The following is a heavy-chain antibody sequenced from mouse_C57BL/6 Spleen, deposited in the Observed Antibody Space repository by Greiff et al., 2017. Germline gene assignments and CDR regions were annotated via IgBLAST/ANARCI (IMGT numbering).Heavy chain of an antibody. CDR2: ISRGSSTI. Sequence: EVKLMESGGGLVKPGGSLKLSCAASGFTFSDYGMHWVRQAPEKGLEWVAYISRGSSTIYYADTVKGRFTISRDNAKNTLFLQMTSLRSEDTAMYYCARKAYAMDDWGQGTSVTVSS. CDR3: ARKAYAMDD. V-gene: IGHV5-17*01. CDR1: GFTFSDYG. J-gene: IGHJ4*01.